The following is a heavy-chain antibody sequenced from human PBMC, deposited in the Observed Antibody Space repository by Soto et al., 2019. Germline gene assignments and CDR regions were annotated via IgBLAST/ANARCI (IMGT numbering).Heavy chain of an antibody. CDR2: IWHDGNNK. V-gene: IGHV3-33*01. Sequence: GGSLRLSCAASGFTFSNYGMHWVRQAPGKGLEWVAIIWHDGNNKYYADSVRGRFIISRDNSKNRLYLQMNSLRAEDTAVYYCASDLVGASHSYGLDVWGQGTPVTVSS. J-gene: IGHJ6*02. D-gene: IGHD1-26*01. CDR3: ASDLVGASHSYGLDV. CDR1: GFTFSNYG.